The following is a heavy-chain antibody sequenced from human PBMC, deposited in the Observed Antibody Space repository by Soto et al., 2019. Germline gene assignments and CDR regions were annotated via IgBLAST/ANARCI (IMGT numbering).Heavy chain of an antibody. CDR3: ARGEYVWGMNFDP. Sequence: PSETLSLTCAVYGGSFSGYYWSWIRQPPGKGLEWIGYIYYSGSTYYNPSLKSRVTISVDTSKNQFSLKLSSVTAADTAVYYCARGEYVWGMNFDPWGLGTLVTVSS. CDR2: IYYSGST. J-gene: IGHJ5*02. D-gene: IGHD3-16*01. CDR1: GGSFSGYY. V-gene: IGHV4-34*09.